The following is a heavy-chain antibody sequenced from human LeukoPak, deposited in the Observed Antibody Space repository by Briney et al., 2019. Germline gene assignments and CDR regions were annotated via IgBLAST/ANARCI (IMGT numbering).Heavy chain of an antibody. D-gene: IGHD3-22*01. J-gene: IGHJ4*02. CDR1: GGSISSYY. V-gene: IGHV4-59*08. CDR3: ARLHPQSDSSGLDY. Sequence: SETLSLTCTVSGGSISSYYWSWIRQPPGKGLEWIGYIYYSGSTNYNPSLKSRVTISVDTSKNQFSLKLSSVTAADTAVYYCARLHPQSDSSGLDYWGQGTLVTVSS. CDR2: IYYSGST.